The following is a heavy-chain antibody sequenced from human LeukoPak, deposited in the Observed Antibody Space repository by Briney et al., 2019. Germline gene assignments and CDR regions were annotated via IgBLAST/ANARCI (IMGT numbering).Heavy chain of an antibody. V-gene: IGHV1-18*01. Sequence: ASVKVSCKASGYTFTSYGISWVRQAPGQGLEWMGWISAYNGNTNYALKLQGRVTMTTDTSTSTAYMELRSLRSDDTAVYYCARGTGVGYYDTTGFDYWGQGTLVTVSS. CDR2: ISAYNGNT. D-gene: IGHD3-22*01. CDR1: GYTFTSYG. CDR3: ARGTGVGYYDTTGFDY. J-gene: IGHJ4*02.